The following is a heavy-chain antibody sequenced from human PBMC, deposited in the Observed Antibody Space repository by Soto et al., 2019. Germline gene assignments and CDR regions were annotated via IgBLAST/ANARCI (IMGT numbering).Heavy chain of an antibody. Sequence: PSETLSLTCAVSGDSMSSSDYYWSWIRQPPGKGLEWIGYIYYSGSTNYNPSLKSRVTISVDTSKNQFSLKLSSVTAADTAVYYCAVYDFWSGSLGFDPWGHGTLVTVSS. J-gene: IGHJ5*02. V-gene: IGHV4-61*08. CDR3: AVYDFWSGSLGFDP. CDR2: IYYSGST. CDR1: GDSMSSSDYY. D-gene: IGHD3-3*01.